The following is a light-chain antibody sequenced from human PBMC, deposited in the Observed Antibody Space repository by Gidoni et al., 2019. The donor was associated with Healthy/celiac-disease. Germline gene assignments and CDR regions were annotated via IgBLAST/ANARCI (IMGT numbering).Light chain of an antibody. J-gene: IGLJ2*01. CDR1: SSYVGSYNL. CDR2: EGS. CDR3: CSYAGSSTLFVV. V-gene: IGLV2-23*01. Sequence: QSSLPPPAPASASPGQSTTISCPGTSSYVGSYNLVYWYQQHPGKAPKLMIYEGSKRPSGVSIRFSGSKSGNTASLTISGLQAEDEADYYCCSYAGSSTLFVVFGGGTKLTVL.